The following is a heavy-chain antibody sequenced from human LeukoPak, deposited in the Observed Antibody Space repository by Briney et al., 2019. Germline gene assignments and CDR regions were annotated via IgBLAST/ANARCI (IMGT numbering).Heavy chain of an antibody. CDR2: IYYSGST. Sequence: SETLSLTCTVSGGSISSYYWSWIRQPPGKGLEWIGYIYYSGSTNYNPSLKSRVTISVDTSKNQFSLKVSSVTAADTAVYYCARDQYASGSYIGYDAFDIWGQGTTVTVSS. CDR1: GGSISSYY. CDR3: ARDQYASGSYIGYDAFDI. D-gene: IGHD3-10*01. J-gene: IGHJ3*02. V-gene: IGHV4-59*01.